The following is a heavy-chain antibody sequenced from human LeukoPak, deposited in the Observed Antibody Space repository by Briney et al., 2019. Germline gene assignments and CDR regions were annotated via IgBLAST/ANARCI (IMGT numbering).Heavy chain of an antibody. V-gene: IGHV3-23*01. CDR1: GFTFGSYA. D-gene: IGHD6-13*01. CDR3: ARGGIATSGLDN. CDR2: ISVSGGTT. Sequence: GGSLSLSCAASGFTFGSYAMTWFRQAPGKGRDWVSSISVSGGTTNYADSVKGRFTISRDNSKNTLYLHMNSLRAEDTAVYNCARGGIATSGLDNWGQGTLVTVSS. J-gene: IGHJ4*02.